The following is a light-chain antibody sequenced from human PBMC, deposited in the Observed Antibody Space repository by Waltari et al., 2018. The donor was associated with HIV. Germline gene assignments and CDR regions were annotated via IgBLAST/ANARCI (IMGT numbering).Light chain of an antibody. CDR1: KLGGKY. CDR2: QDN. CDR3: QAWDSATGV. Sequence: SYELTQPPSVSVSPGQTASITCSGNKLGGKYASWYQQKPGQSPVLVIYQDNKRPSGIPERFSGSNSGNTATLTISGTQTMDEADYYCQAWDSATGVFGGVTNLTVL. V-gene: IGLV3-1*01. J-gene: IGLJ2*01.